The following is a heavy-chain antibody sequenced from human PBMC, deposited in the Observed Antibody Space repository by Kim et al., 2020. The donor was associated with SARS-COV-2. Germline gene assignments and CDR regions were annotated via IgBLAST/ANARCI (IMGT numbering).Heavy chain of an antibody. D-gene: IGHD6-19*01. V-gene: IGHV3-7*01. CDR3: ARAASVAD. J-gene: IGHJ6*02. CDR2: DGSGK. Sequence: DGSGKHYVDSVKGRFTISRDNAKNSLYLQMDSLRAEDTAVYYCARAASVADWGQGTTVTVSS.